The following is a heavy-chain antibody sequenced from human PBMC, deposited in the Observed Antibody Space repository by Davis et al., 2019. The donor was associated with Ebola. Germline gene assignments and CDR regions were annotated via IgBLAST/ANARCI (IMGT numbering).Heavy chain of an antibody. CDR1: GFTFSSYS. V-gene: IGHV3-21*04. D-gene: IGHD6-6*01. CDR2: ISSSSSYI. CDR3: AKEITARFGFYYYGMDV. Sequence: PGGSLRLSCAASGFTFSSYSMNWVRQAPGKGLEWVSSISSSSSYIYYADSVKGRFTISRDNAKNSLYLQMNSLRAEDTALYYCAKEITARFGFYYYGMDVWGQGTTVTVSS. J-gene: IGHJ6*02.